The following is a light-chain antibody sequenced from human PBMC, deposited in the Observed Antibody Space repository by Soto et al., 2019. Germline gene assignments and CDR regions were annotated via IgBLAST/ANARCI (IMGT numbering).Light chain of an antibody. J-gene: IGLJ3*02. V-gene: IGLV2-14*01. CDR3: SSYTSIMTRV. CDR2: EVS. Sequence: QSALTQPASVSGSPGQSITISCTGTSSDVGSYNYVSWYQQHPGKAPKLMIYEVSNRPSGVSNRFSGSKSGNTASLTISGLQAEDEANYYCSSYTSIMTRVFGGGTQLTVL. CDR1: SSDVGSYNY.